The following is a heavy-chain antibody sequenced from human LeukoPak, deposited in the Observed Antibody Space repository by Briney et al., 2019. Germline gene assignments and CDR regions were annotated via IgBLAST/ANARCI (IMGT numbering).Heavy chain of an antibody. V-gene: IGHV4-34*01. Sequence: SETLSLTCAVYGGSFSGYYWSWIRQPPGKGLEWIGEINHSGSTNYTPSLKSRVTISVDTSKNQFSLKPSSVTAADTAVYYCARGHSAAIPSWGQGTLVTVSS. CDR3: ARGHSAAIPS. CDR2: INHSGST. D-gene: IGHD2-2*01. CDR1: GGSFSGYY. J-gene: IGHJ5*02.